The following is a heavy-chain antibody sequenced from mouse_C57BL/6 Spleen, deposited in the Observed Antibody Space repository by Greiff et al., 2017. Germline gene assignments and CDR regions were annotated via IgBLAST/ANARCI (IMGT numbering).Heavy chain of an antibody. CDR3: ARGYYGSSAWCAY. V-gene: IGHV1-61*01. Sequence: QVQLQQPGAELVRPGSSVKLSCKASGYTFTSSWMDWVKQRPGQGLEWIGNIYPSDSETHYNQKFKDKATLTVDKSSSTAYMQLSSLTSEDSAVYYCARGYYGSSAWCAYWGQGTLVTVSA. CDR1: GYTFTSSW. D-gene: IGHD1-1*01. J-gene: IGHJ3*01. CDR2: IYPSDSET.